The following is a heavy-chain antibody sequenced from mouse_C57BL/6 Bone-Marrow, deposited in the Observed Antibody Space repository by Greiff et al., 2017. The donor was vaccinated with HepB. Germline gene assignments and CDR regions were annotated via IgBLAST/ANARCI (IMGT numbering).Heavy chain of an antibody. J-gene: IGHJ3*01. Sequence: VQLQQSGPELVKPGASVKISCKASGYTFTDYYMNWVKQSHGKSLEWIGDINPNNGGTSYNQKFKGKATLTVDKSSSTAYMELRSLTSEDSAVYYCARSFMGYVSWFAYWGQGTLVTVSA. V-gene: IGHV1-26*01. CDR1: GYTFTDYY. D-gene: IGHD2-14*01. CDR2: INPNNGGT. CDR3: ARSFMGYVSWFAY.